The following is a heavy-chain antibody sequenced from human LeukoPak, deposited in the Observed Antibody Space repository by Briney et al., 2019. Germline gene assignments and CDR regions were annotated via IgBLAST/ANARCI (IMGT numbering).Heavy chain of an antibody. CDR2: INPYSGDA. CDR1: GYTFTDYY. Sequence: ASVKVSCKASGYTFTDYYMHWVRQTPGPGLERMVWINPYSGDANYAQKFQGRVTMTRDTSISTAYMELSRLRSDDTAVYYCARSSYDSSLRIDDFWGQGTLVTVSS. CDR3: ARSSYDSSLRIDDF. D-gene: IGHD3-22*01. J-gene: IGHJ4*02. V-gene: IGHV1-2*02.